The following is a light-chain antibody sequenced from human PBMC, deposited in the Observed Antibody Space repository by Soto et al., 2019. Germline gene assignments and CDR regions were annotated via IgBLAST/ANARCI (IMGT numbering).Light chain of an antibody. CDR1: SSNIGGNS. Sequence: QSVLTQPPSVSAAPGQKVTISCSGSSSNIGGNSVSWYQQLPGTAPKLLIYTNSQRPLGVPVRFSGSKSGTSASLAISGLQSEDEGDYYCATWDDNVYVFGTGTKV. V-gene: IGLV1-44*01. J-gene: IGLJ1*01. CDR3: ATWDDNVYV. CDR2: TNS.